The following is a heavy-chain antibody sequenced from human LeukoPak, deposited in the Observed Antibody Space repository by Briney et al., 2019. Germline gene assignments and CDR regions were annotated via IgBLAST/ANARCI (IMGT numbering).Heavy chain of an antibody. D-gene: IGHD1-26*01. Sequence: ASVKVSCKSSGYTFTSYGITWVRQAPGQGLEWMGWISAYNGNTNYAQNLQGRVSMTTDTSTSTAYMEVRSLRSDDTAVYYCARSKVVATTDYWGQGALVTVSS. V-gene: IGHV1-18*01. CDR1: GYTFTSYG. CDR3: ARSKVVATTDY. J-gene: IGHJ4*02. CDR2: ISAYNGNT.